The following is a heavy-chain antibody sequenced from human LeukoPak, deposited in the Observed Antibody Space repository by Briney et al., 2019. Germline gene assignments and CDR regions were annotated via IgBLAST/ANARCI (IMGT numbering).Heavy chain of an antibody. D-gene: IGHD1-26*01. CDR2: ISSSSSYI. CDR1: GFTFSSYR. Sequence: GGSLRLSCAASGFTFSSYRMNWVRPAPGKGLEWVSSISSSSSYIYYADSVKGRFTISRDNAKHSLYLQMNSLRAEDTAVYYCARDGRVGATSAPGVNWFDPWGQGTLVTVSS. V-gene: IGHV3-21*01. CDR3: ARDGRVGATSAPGVNWFDP. J-gene: IGHJ5*02.